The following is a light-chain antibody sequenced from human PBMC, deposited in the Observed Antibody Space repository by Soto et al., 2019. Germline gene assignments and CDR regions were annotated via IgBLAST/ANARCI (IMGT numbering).Light chain of an antibody. Sequence: DIQMTQSPSSLSASIGDRVTITCRASQGISNYLVWYQQKPGKAPKLLIYAASTLQSGVPSRFSGSGSGTEFTLTISSLQPEDVATYYCQHYNSAPPLTFGGGTKVEIK. CDR1: QGISNY. CDR3: QHYNSAPPLT. CDR2: AAS. J-gene: IGKJ4*01. V-gene: IGKV1-27*01.